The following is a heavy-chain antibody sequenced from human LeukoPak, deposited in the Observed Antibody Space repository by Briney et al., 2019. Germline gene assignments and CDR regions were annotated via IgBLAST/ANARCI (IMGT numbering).Heavy chain of an antibody. CDR3: ARLHCSSTSCYFYYYYYGMDV. D-gene: IGHD2-2*01. CDR1: GGSFSGYY. CDR2: INHSGST. J-gene: IGHJ6*02. Sequence: PSETLSLTCAVYGGSFSGYYWSWIRQPPGKGLEWIGEINHSGSTNYNPSLKSRVTISVDTSKNQFSLKLSSVTAADTAVYYCARLHCSSTSCYFYYYYYGMDVWGQGTTVTVSS. V-gene: IGHV4-34*01.